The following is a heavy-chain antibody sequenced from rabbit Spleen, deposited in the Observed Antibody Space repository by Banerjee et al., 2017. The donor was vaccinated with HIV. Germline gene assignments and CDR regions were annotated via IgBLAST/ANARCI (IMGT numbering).Heavy chain of an antibody. D-gene: IGHD4-1*01. J-gene: IGHJ3*01. CDR3: ARDLTGVIGWNFGW. V-gene: IGHV1S45*01. CDR1: GFSFSSRYY. Sequence: QEQLEESGGGLVQPEGSLTLTCTASGFSFSSRYYMCWVRQAPGKGLEWIGCVGSGATGNTYYASWAKGRFTISKTSSTTLTLQMTSLTAADTATYFCARDLTGVIGWNFGWWGQGTLVTVS. CDR2: VGSGATGNT.